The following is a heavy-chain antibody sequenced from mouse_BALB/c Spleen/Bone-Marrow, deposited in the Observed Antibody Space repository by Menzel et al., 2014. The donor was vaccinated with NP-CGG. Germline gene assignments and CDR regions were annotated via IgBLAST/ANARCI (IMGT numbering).Heavy chain of an antibody. Sequence: EVQGVESGGGLVQPGGSLRLSCATSGFTFTDYYMSRVRQPPGKALEWLGFIRNKAKGYTTEYSASVKGRPPISRDNSQSSLYLQMNTLRAEDSATYDCARDINYDMLWYLDVRGAGTTV. CDR1: GFTFTDYY. CDR2: IRNKAKGYTT. CDR3: ARDINYDMLWYLDV. V-gene: IGHV7-3*02. D-gene: IGHD2-4*01. J-gene: IGHJ1*01.